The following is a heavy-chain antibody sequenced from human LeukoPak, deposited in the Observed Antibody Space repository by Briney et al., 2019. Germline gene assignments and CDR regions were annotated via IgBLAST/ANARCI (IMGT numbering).Heavy chain of an antibody. CDR3: ATDPNGNYDILTGYNY. V-gene: IGHV1-24*01. CDR2: FDPEDGET. Sequence: ASVKVSCKVSGYTLTELSMHWVRQAPGKGLEWMEGFDPEDGETIYAQKFQGRVTMTEDTSTDTAYMELSSLRSEDTAVYYYATDPNGNYDILTGYNYWGQGTLVTVSS. D-gene: IGHD3-9*01. J-gene: IGHJ4*02. CDR1: GYTLTELS.